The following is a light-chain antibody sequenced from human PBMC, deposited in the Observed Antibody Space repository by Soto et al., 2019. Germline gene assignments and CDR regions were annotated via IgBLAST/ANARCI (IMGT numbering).Light chain of an antibody. Sequence: MTQSPSALSASIGDRVTITCRASQSVDRNLAWYQQKPGQAPRLLIYGASTRPTGIPDRFSGSGSGTEFSLTISSLQSEDFAVYYCQQYDSWPLTFGGGTKVEIK. CDR2: GAS. CDR3: QQYDSWPLT. J-gene: IGKJ4*01. CDR1: QSVDRN. V-gene: IGKV3D-15*01.